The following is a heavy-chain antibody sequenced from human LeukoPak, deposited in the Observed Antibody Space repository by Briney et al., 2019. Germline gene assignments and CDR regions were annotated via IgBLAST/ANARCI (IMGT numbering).Heavy chain of an antibody. CDR1: GLTFSSYW. V-gene: IGHV3-7*03. CDR2: IREDGSQK. D-gene: IGHD3-10*01. Sequence: GGSLRLSCAASGLTFSSYWMRWVRRAPGKGLEWVANIREDGSQKYFVDSVKGRFTISRDNAKNSLYLQMNSLRAEDTAVYYCARESRRITMVRGLDMDVWGKGTTVTVSS. CDR3: ARESRRITMVRGLDMDV. J-gene: IGHJ6*04.